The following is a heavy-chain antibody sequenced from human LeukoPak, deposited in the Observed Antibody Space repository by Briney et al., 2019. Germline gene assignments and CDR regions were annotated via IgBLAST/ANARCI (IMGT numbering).Heavy chain of an antibody. CDR3: AKGDCGSTSCYSLGY. V-gene: IGHV3-30-3*01. J-gene: IGHJ4*02. CDR2: ISYDGSNK. Sequence: GGSLRLSCAASGFTFSSYAMHWVRQAPGKGLEWVAVISYDGSNKYYADSVKGRFTISRDNSKNTLYLQMNSLRAEDTAVYYCAKGDCGSTSCYSLGYWGQGTLVTVSS. D-gene: IGHD2-2*02. CDR1: GFTFSSYA.